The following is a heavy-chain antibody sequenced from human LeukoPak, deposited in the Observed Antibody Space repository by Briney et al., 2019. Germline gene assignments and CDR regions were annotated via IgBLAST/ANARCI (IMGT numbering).Heavy chain of an antibody. CDR3: AGQYYDILTGYFY. CDR1: GFTFSDYY. D-gene: IGHD3-9*01. J-gene: IGHJ4*02. CDR2: ISSSGSTI. V-gene: IGHV3-11*04. Sequence: GGSLRLSCAASGFTFSDYYMSWIRQAPGKGLEWVSYISSSGSTIYYADSVKGRFTISRDNSKNTLYLQMNSLRAEDTAVYYCAGQYYDILTGYFYWGQGTLVTVSS.